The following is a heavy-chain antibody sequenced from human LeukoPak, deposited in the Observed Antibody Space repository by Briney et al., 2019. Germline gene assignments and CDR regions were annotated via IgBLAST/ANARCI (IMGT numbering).Heavy chain of an antibody. Sequence: SETLSLTCTVSGGSISSYYWSWIRQPPGKGLEWIGYIYYSGSTNYNPSLKGRVTISVDTSKNQFSLKLSSVTAADTAVYYCARVTYYYDSSGGGNYYYYYIDVWGKGTTVTVSS. CDR1: GGSISSYY. CDR2: IYYSGST. D-gene: IGHD3-22*01. V-gene: IGHV4-59*01. J-gene: IGHJ6*03. CDR3: ARVTYYYDSSGGGNYYYYYIDV.